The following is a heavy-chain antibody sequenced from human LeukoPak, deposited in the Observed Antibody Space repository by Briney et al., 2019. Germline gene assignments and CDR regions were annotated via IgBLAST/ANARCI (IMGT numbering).Heavy chain of an antibody. CDR3: ARALDPDYFAY. CDR2: IYPGDSDT. CDR1: GYSLTSYW. V-gene: IGHV5-51*01. Sequence: GESLKISCKGSGYSLTSYWIGWGRQMPGKGLEWMGIIYPGDSDTRYSPSFQGQVTISADKSISTAYLQWSSLKASDTAMYYCARALDPDYFAYWGQGTLVTVSS. D-gene: IGHD3/OR15-3a*01. J-gene: IGHJ4*02.